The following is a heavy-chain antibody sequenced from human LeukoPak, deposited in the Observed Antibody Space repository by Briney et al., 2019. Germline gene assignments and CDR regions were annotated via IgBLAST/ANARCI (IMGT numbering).Heavy chain of an antibody. J-gene: IGHJ5*02. Sequence: PGGSLRLSCAASGFTFTSYAMSWVRQAPGRGLEWVSSISGTGGSTYYADSVKGRFTISRDSSKNTLFLQMNSLRAEDTAVYFCAKSGYCSSSSCYNNWFDPWGQGTLVTVSS. D-gene: IGHD2-2*02. CDR3: AKSGYCSSSSCYNNWFDP. V-gene: IGHV3-23*01. CDR1: GFTFTSYA. CDR2: ISGTGGST.